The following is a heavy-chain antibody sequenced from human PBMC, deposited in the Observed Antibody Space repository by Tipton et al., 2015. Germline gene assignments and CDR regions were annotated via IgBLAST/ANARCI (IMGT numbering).Heavy chain of an antibody. Sequence: TLSLTCTVSGGSITTYYWTWIRQPPGKGLEWIGYISYSGTTNYNPSLNNRVTISADTSKNQFSLKLTSVTAADTAVYYCACQDYDSLTRDYQTVDYWGQGTLVTVSS. CDR3: ACQDYDSLTRDYQTVDY. CDR2: ISYSGTT. J-gene: IGHJ4*02. CDR1: GGSITTYY. D-gene: IGHD3-9*01. V-gene: IGHV4-59*08.